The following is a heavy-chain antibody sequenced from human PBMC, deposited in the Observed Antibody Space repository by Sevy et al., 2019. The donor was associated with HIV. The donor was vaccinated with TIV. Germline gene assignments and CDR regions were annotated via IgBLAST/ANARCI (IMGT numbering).Heavy chain of an antibody. D-gene: IGHD3-10*01. CDR1: GVIFNSYA. J-gene: IGHJ4*02. CDR2: ISGSGGST. Sequence: GGSLRLSCAASGVIFNSYAMTWVRQAPGKGLEWVSGISGSGGSTYYADSVKGRFTISRDNSRNTLYLEMNSLRVEDTAVYYCAKGYGSGSPPDYWGQGTLVTVSS. CDR3: AKGYGSGSPPDY. V-gene: IGHV3-23*01.